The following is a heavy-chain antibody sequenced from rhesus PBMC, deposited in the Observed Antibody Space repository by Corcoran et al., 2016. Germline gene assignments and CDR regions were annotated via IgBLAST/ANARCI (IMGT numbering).Heavy chain of an antibody. CDR1: GGSISSSY. V-gene: IGHV4-169*02. Sequence: QLQLQESGPGLVKPSETLSVTCAVSGGSISSSYWSWIRQAPGQGLEGIGYIYGSAMSTNYNPSLTSLVTLSVDTSKNQLALKLSSGTAADTAVYYWAGGHVDDYGYDSPPKEWGQGVLVTVSS. CDR2: IYGSAMST. D-gene: IGHD3-9*01. J-gene: IGHJ4*01. CDR3: AGGHVDDYGYDSPPKE.